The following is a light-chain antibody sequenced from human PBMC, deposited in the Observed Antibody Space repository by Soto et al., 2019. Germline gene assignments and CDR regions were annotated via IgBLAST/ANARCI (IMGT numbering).Light chain of an antibody. J-gene: IGKJ1*01. CDR1: QSISSW. CDR2: DAS. Sequence: DIQMTQSPSTLSASVGDRVTITCRASQSISSWLAWYQQKPGKAPKLLIYDASSLESGVPSRFSGSGSGTEFTLTISSLQPDDGATYYCQQYNSYSQTFGQGTKVEIK. V-gene: IGKV1-5*01. CDR3: QQYNSYSQT.